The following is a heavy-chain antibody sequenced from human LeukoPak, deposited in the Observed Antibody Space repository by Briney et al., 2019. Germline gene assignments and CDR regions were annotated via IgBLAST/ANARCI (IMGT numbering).Heavy chain of an antibody. CDR1: GYTFTGYY. CDR3: ARRGYYDSSGQLDY. CDR2: INPNSGGT. D-gene: IGHD3-22*01. Sequence: GASVKVSCKASGYTFTGYYMHWVRQAPGQGLEWMGWINPNSGGTDYAQKFQGRVTMTRDTSISTAYMELSRLRSDDTAVYYCARRGYYDSSGQLDYWGQGTLVTVSS. V-gene: IGHV1-2*02. J-gene: IGHJ4*02.